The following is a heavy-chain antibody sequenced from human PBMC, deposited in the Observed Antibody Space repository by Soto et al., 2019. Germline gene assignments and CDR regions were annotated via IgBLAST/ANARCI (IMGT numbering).Heavy chain of an antibody. Sequence: GGSLRLSCAGSGFTFTSHGMNWVRQAPGKGLEWVSHITSGSSSKYYADSVKGRFTISRDNSKNSLYLQMNSLRAEDTAVYYCARGDYYDSSGPFSDAFDIWGQGTMVTVSS. CDR3: ARGDYYDSSGPFSDAFDI. CDR2: ITSGSSSK. D-gene: IGHD3-22*01. J-gene: IGHJ3*02. CDR1: GFTFTSHG. V-gene: IGHV3-48*04.